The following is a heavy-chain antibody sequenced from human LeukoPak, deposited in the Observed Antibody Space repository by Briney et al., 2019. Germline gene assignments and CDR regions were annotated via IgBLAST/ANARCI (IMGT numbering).Heavy chain of an antibody. CDR3: AGEISSSGWYHPFDY. CDR2: IYYSGTT. D-gene: IGHD6-19*01. CDR1: GDSLSSYY. Sequence: SETLSLTCTVSGDSLSSYYWSWIRQPPGKGLEWIGYIYYSGTTNYNPSLKSRVTLSLDTSKNQFTLKLSSVTAADTALYYCAGEISSSGWYHPFDYWGQGTLVTVSS. J-gene: IGHJ4*02. V-gene: IGHV4-59*01.